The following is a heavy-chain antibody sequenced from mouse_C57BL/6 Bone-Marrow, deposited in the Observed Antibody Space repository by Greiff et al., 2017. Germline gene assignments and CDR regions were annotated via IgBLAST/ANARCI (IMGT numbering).Heavy chain of an antibody. V-gene: IGHV5-12*01. CDR1: GFTFSDYY. CDR3: ERRSYYGGSCHCDD. Sequence: EVMLVESGGGLVQPGGSLKLSCAASGFTFSDYYMYWVRQTPEKRLEWVAYISNGGGSTYYLDTVKGRFTISRDNAKNTLYLQMRRLRSEYKAKYYCERRSYYGGSCHCDDWGKGTTLTVSS. CDR2: ISNGGGST. D-gene: IGHD1-1*01. J-gene: IGHJ2*01.